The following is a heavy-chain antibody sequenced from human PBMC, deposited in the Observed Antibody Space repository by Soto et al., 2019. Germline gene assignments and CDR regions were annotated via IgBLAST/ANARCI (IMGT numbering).Heavy chain of an antibody. CDR1: GYSFTSYW. V-gene: IGHV5-51*01. Sequence: PGESLKISCKGSGYSFTSYWIGWVRQMPGKGLEWMGIIYPGDSDTRYSPSFQGQVTISADKSISTAYLQWSSLKASGTAMYYCAGLRSMTRDYYYYGMDVWGQGTTVTVSS. J-gene: IGHJ6*02. CDR3: AGLRSMTRDYYYYGMDV. D-gene: IGHD3-22*01. CDR2: IYPGDSDT.